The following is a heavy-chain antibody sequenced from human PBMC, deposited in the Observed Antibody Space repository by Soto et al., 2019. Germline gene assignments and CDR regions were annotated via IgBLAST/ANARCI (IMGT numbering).Heavy chain of an antibody. Sequence: EVQLVESGGGLVQPGGSLRLSCVASGFNFSNYDMHWVRQGTGKGLEWVSVIGTAGDTYYPGSVKGRFTISRENARNSLYLQMNSLRAGDTAVYYCARNARQDISFMVAATTNSYYYYMDVWGKGTTVTVSS. CDR1: GFNFSNYD. CDR3: ARNARQDISFMVAATTNSYYYYMDV. J-gene: IGHJ6*03. CDR2: IGTAGDT. D-gene: IGHD2-15*01. V-gene: IGHV3-13*01.